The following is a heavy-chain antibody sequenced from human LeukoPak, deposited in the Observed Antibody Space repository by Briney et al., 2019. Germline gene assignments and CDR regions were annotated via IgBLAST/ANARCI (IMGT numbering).Heavy chain of an antibody. Sequence: PSETLSLTCAVYGGSFRGYYWSWIRQPPGKGLEWIGEINHSGSTNYNPSLKSRVTISVDTSKNQFSLKLSSVTAADTAVYYCARAGVGYSYGFDYWGQGTLVTVSS. D-gene: IGHD5-18*01. J-gene: IGHJ4*02. CDR1: GGSFRGYY. CDR2: INHSGST. CDR3: ARAGVGYSYGFDY. V-gene: IGHV4-34*01.